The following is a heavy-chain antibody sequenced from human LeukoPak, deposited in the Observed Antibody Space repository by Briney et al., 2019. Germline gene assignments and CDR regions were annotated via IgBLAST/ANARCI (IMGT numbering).Heavy chain of an antibody. CDR1: GFTFSSYS. Sequence: GGSLRLSCAASGFTFSSYSMNWVRQAPGKGLEWVSSISSSSSYIYYADSVKGRFTISRDNAKNSLYLQMNSLRAEDTAVYYCARDAVWYSSSSDPFDYWGQGTLVTVSS. J-gene: IGHJ4*02. CDR3: ARDAVWYSSSSDPFDY. CDR2: ISSSSSYI. D-gene: IGHD6-13*01. V-gene: IGHV3-21*01.